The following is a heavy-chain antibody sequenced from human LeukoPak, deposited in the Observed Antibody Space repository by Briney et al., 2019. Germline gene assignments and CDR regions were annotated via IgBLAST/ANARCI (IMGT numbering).Heavy chain of an antibody. CDR3: AKDHSKGGPAAMFAFDI. J-gene: IGHJ3*02. CDR2: INPNSGGT. D-gene: IGHD2-2*01. Sequence: ASVKVSCKASGYTFTGYYMHWVRQAPGQGLEWMGWINPNSGGTNYAQKFQGRVTMTRGTSISTAYMELSRLRSDDTAVYYCAKDHSKGGPAAMFAFDIWGQGTMVTVSS. CDR1: GYTFTGYY. V-gene: IGHV1-2*02.